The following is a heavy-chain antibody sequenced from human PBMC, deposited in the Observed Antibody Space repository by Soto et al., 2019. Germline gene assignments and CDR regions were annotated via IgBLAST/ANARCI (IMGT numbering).Heavy chain of an antibody. V-gene: IGHV4-59*01. D-gene: IGHD3-9*01. CDR1: GGSISSYY. CDR3: ARNPYYDILTGYPEGAFDI. J-gene: IGHJ3*02. CDR2: IYYSGST. Sequence: SETLSLTCTVSGGSISSYYWSWIRQPPGKGLEWIGYIYYSGSTNYNPSLKSRVTISVDTSKNQFSLKLSSVTAADTAVYYCARNPYYDILTGYPEGAFDIWGQGTMVTVSS.